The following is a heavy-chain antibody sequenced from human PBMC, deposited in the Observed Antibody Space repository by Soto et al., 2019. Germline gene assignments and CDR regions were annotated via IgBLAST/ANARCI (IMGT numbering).Heavy chain of an antibody. CDR3: AKDQTTVTTEYYFDY. CDR2: ISYDGSNK. V-gene: IGHV3-30*18. D-gene: IGHD4-17*01. CDR1: GFTFSSYG. J-gene: IGHJ4*02. Sequence: GGSLRLSCAASGFTFSSYGMHWVRQAPGKGLEWVAVISYDGSNKYYADSVKGRFTISRDNSKNTLYLQMNSLRAEDTAVYYCAKDQTTVTTEYYFDYWGQGTLVTVSS.